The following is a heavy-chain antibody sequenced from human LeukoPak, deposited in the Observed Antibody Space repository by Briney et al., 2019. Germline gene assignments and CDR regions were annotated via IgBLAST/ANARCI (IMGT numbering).Heavy chain of an antibody. D-gene: IGHD3-3*01. CDR1: GGSISSYY. J-gene: IGHJ6*02. CDR3: ARAQQSPYYDFWSGYPDYYYGMDV. Sequence: SETLSLTCTVSGGSISSYYWSWIRQPPGKGLEWIGYVYYTGSTNYNPSLKSRVTISVDTSKNQFSLKLSSVTAADTAMYYCARAQQSPYYDFWSGYPDYYYGMDVWGQGTTVTVSS. CDR2: VYYTGST. V-gene: IGHV4-59*01.